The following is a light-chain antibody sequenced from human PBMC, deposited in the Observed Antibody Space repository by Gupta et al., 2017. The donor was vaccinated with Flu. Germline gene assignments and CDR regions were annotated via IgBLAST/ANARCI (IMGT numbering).Light chain of an antibody. J-gene: IGLJ1*01. CDR3: QGEDSGADQPV. CDR1: NIPHQG. CDR2: DDT. Sequence: PQAPSLSVAPGPTAIIACRGRNIPHQGVQWYRQRPGQAPVLVVFDDTRRPAGIADRFSGSISGNTATLTISRVDAGDEADYYCQGEDSGADQPVFGAGTKVTVL. V-gene: IGLV3-21*02.